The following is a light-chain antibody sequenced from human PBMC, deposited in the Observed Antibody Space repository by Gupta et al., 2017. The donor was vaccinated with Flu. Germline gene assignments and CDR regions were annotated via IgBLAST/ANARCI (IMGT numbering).Light chain of an antibody. J-gene: IGKJ1*01. CDR3: RQSVQLPWT. CDR2: EVS. CDR1: QTLLHSDGVTY. Sequence: DIIVTQTPLSLSVTPGQPASISCRFSQTLLHSDGVTYLYWFLQRPGQPPQLLIQEVSKRFSGVPDRFNGSGSGTDFTLKITRVEAEDVGVYYCRQSVQLPWTFGQGTKVEI. V-gene: IGKV2D-29*01.